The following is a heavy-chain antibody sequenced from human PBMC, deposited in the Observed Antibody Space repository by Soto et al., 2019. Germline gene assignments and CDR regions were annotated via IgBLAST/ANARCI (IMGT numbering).Heavy chain of an antibody. Sequence: QVQLVESGGGVVQHGRSLRLSCAASGFTFSSYGMHWVRQAPGKGLEWVAVIWYDGSNKYYADSVKGRFTISRDNSKNTLYLQMNSLRAEDTAVYYCARSSGYDLYYFDYWGQGTLVTVSS. D-gene: IGHD5-12*01. CDR3: ARSSGYDLYYFDY. J-gene: IGHJ4*02. CDR1: GFTFSSYG. CDR2: IWYDGSNK. V-gene: IGHV3-33*01.